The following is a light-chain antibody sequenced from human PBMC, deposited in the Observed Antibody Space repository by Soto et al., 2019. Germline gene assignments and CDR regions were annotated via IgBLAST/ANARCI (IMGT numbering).Light chain of an antibody. CDR2: RAS. V-gene: IGKV3-15*01. CDR1: QSLSDK. Sequence: IVMTQSPDTRALSPGETVTLSCRASQSLSDKLAWYKQKTGQHPRLLIFRASTRASGIPARFSGVGSGTEFTLTISRLQSEDFAVYYCQQYGNWPTWTFGPGTKVDIK. J-gene: IGKJ1*01. CDR3: QQYGNWPTWT.